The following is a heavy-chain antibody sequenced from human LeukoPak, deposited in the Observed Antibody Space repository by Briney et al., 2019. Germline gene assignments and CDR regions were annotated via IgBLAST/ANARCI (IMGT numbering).Heavy chain of an antibody. D-gene: IGHD3-22*01. J-gene: IGHJ3*02. V-gene: IGHV3-53*01. CDR2: TYTGGNS. Sequence: GGSLRLSWAASGFTVSSIHMVWVRQAPGKGLEWVSVTYTGGNSYYADSVKGRLIISRDISKNTLYLQMNSLRAEDSALYYCARGGRGSAAVVAPRSFDIWGQGTMVTVSS. CDR1: GFTVSSIH. CDR3: ARGGRGSAAVVAPRSFDI.